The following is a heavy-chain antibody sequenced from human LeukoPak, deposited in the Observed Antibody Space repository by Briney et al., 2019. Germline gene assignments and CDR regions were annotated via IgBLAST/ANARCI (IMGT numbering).Heavy chain of an antibody. CDR2: TYFMSEWSN. V-gene: IGHV6-1*01. Sequence: SQTLSLTCAISGDIVSNNSAAWTWIRQSPSRGLEWLGRTYFMSEWSNTYAPSMTSRITINADTSKNQFSLQLNSVTPEDTAVYFCARAVAGGRYFDLWSRGTLVTVSS. CDR3: ARAVAGGRYFDL. J-gene: IGHJ2*01. CDR1: GDIVSNNSAA. D-gene: IGHD4-23*01.